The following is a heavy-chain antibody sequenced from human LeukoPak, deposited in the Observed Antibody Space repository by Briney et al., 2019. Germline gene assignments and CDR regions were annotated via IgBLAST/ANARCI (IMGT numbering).Heavy chain of an antibody. J-gene: IGHJ3*02. V-gene: IGHV3-53*01. CDR3: ARLIVDPYLGAFDT. D-gene: IGHD1-26*01. Sequence: PGGSLRLSCAASGFTVSSNYMSWVRQAPGKGLEWVSVIYSGGSTYYADSVKGRFTISRDNSKNTLYLQMNSLRAEDTAVYYCARLIVDPYLGAFDTWGQGTMVTVSS. CDR2: IYSGGST. CDR1: GFTVSSNY.